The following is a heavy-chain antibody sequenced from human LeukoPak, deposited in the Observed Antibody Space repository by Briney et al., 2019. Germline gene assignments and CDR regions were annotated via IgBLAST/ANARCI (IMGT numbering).Heavy chain of an antibody. CDR3: ARDYCGGDCSDAFDI. CDR1: GFTFSSYA. J-gene: IGHJ3*02. CDR2: ISGSGGST. V-gene: IGHV3-23*01. Sequence: GGSLRLSCAASGFTFSSYAMSWVRQAPGKGLEWVSAISGSGGSTYYADSVKGRFTISRDNSKNTLYLQMNSLRAEDTAVYYCARDYCGGDCSDAFDIWGQGTMVTVSS. D-gene: IGHD2-21*02.